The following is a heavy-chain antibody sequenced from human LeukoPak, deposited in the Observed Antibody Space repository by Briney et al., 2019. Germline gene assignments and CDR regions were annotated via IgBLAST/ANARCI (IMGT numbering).Heavy chain of an antibody. CDR3: AKSSDYDYVWGSYRFYYFDY. CDR2: ISSSSSYI. J-gene: IGHJ4*02. Sequence: GGSLRLSCAASGFTFSSYEMNWVRQAPGKGLEWVSSISSSSSYIYYADSVKGRFTISRDNAKNSLYLQMNSLRAEDTAVYYCAKSSDYDYVWGSYRFYYFDYWGQGTLVTVSS. D-gene: IGHD3-16*02. V-gene: IGHV3-21*04. CDR1: GFTFSSYE.